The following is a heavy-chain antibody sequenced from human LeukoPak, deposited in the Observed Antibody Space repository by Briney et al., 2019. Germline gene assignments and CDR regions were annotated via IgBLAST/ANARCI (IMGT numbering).Heavy chain of an antibody. V-gene: IGHV3-23*01. Sequence: GGSLRLSCAASGFTLSSHAMSWVRQAPGKGLEWVSAIHSGGGTYYADSVRGRFTISRHNSQSTLYLQMNSLKAEDTAVCYCARARQFGSGWTAYFDHWGQGTLVTVSS. J-gene: IGHJ4*02. CDR2: IHSGGGT. CDR1: GFTLSSHA. D-gene: IGHD6-19*01. CDR3: ARARQFGSGWTAYFDH.